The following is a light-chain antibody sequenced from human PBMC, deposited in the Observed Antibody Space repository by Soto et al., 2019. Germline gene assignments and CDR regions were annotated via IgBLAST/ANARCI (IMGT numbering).Light chain of an antibody. CDR3: QQRSNWPWTT. Sequence: EIVLTQSPATLSLSPGESATLSCRASESVSIYISWYQQKPAQAPRLLIYDASNRAAGIPTRFSGSGSGTDFSLPISSLGPEAFAVYYRQQRSNWPWTTFGQGTRVELK. J-gene: IGKJ1*01. CDR2: DAS. CDR1: ESVSIY. V-gene: IGKV3-11*01.